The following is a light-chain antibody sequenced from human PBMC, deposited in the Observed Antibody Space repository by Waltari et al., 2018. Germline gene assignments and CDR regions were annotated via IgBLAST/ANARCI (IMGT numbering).Light chain of an antibody. CDR2: DVS. Sequence: QPALTQPASVSGSPGQSITISCTGTCSDVGDYNYVSWYQRHPGKAPKLIIFDVSNRPSGVSNRFSGSKSGDTASLTISGLQAEDEADYYCSSYTSSSTYVVFGGGTKLTVL. CDR3: SSYTSSSTYVV. J-gene: IGLJ2*01. CDR1: CSDVGDYNY. V-gene: IGLV2-14*03.